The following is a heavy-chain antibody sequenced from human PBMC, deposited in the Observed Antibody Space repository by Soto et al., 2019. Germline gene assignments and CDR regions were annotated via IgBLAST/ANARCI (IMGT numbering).Heavy chain of an antibody. D-gene: IGHD6-6*01. CDR2: INHSGST. CDR3: ARTSSYYYYYYMDV. J-gene: IGHJ6*03. CDR1: GGSFSGYY. V-gene: IGHV4-34*01. Sequence: SETLSLTCAVYGGSFSGYYWSWIRQPPGKGLEWIGEINHSGSTNYNPSLKSRVTISVDTSKNQFSLKLSSVTAADTAVYYCARTSSYYYYYYMDVWGKGTTVTVSS.